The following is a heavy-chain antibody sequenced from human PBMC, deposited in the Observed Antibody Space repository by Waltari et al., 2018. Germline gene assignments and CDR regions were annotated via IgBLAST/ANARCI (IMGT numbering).Heavy chain of an antibody. J-gene: IGHJ6*03. V-gene: IGHV1-3*03. CDR2: INAGNGNT. CDR1: GYTFTSYA. CDR3: ARGKTVEGGWYYYMDV. D-gene: IGHD4-17*01. Sequence: QVQLVQSGAEVKKPGASVQVSCKASGYTFTSYAMHWVRQAPGQRLEWMGWINAGNGNTKYSQEFQGRVTITRDTSASTAYMELSSLRSEDMAVYYCARGKTVEGGWYYYMDVWGKGTTVTVSS.